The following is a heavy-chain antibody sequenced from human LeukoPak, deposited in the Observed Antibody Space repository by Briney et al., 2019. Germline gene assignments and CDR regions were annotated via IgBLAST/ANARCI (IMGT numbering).Heavy chain of an antibody. CDR2: IRNKANGYTT. Sequence: PGGSLRLSCAASGFTFSPHYMDWVRQSPGQGLEWVGLIRNKANGYTTVYAASVKGRFTISRDDSKNSVYLQMDSLKTEGTAVYYCGDLGSAGTDHWGQGTLVTVSS. CDR3: GDLGSAGTDH. J-gene: IGHJ4*02. CDR1: GFTFSPHY. V-gene: IGHV3-72*01. D-gene: IGHD3-10*01.